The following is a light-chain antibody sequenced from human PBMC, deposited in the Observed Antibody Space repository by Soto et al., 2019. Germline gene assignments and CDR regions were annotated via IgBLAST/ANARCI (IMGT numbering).Light chain of an antibody. V-gene: IGLV1-44*01. CDR2: ANN. CDR1: SSNIGSET. J-gene: IGLJ3*02. Sequence: QSVLTQPPSASGTPGQRVTISCSGGSSNIGSETVNWYQQVPGPAPKLLIYANNQRPSGVPDRFSVSKSGTSASLAIGGLPCEDEADDYCASWDDSLKGWVFGGGTKLTVL. CDR3: ASWDDSLKGWV.